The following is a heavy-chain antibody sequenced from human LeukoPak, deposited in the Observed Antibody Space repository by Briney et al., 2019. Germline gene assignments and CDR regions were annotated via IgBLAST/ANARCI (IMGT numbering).Heavy chain of an antibody. D-gene: IGHD3-22*01. CDR1: GGSISSYY. Sequence: KPSETLSLTCTVSGGSISSYYWSWIRQPAGKGLEWIGRIYTSGSTNYNPSLKSRVTMPVDTSKNQFSLKLSSVTAADTAVYYCARVRYDSSPRRYYFDYWGQGTLVTVSS. J-gene: IGHJ4*02. V-gene: IGHV4-4*07. CDR3: ARVRYDSSPRRYYFDY. CDR2: IYTSGST.